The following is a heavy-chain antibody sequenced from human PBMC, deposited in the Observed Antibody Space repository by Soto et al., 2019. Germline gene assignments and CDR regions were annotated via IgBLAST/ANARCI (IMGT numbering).Heavy chain of an antibody. CDR1: GGSISSSSYY. V-gene: IGHV4-39*01. D-gene: IGHD3-22*01. CDR3: ARLGPYDSTGYYLPFDY. CDR2: MYYSGTT. Sequence: PSETLSLTCTVSGGSISSSSYYWGWIRQPPGKGLEWIGTMYYSGTTYYNPSLKSRVTISVDTSRNQFFLKLTSVTAADTAVYYCARLGPYDSTGYYLPFDYWGQGALVTVSS. J-gene: IGHJ4*02.